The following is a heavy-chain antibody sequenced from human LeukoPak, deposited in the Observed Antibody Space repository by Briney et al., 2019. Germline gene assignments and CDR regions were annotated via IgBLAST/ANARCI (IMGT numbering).Heavy chain of an antibody. J-gene: IGHJ4*02. CDR1: GFTFSNYA. CDR2: ISGSGDAA. CDR3: AKTNTYTSGWYMIH. D-gene: IGHD6-19*01. Sequence: GGSLRLSCATSGFTFSNYAMNWVRQAPGKGLEWVSGISGSGDAAYYANSVKGRFTISRDNSKDTLYLQMNSLRADDTAVYFCAKTNTYTSGWYMIHWGQGTLVTVAS. V-gene: IGHV3-23*01.